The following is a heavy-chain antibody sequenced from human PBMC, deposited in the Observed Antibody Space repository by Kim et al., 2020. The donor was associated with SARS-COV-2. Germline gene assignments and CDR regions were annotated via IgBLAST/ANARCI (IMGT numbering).Heavy chain of an antibody. D-gene: IGHD1-26*01. V-gene: IGHV3-20*01. CDR2: INWNGGST. CDR3: ARVSGSYHWFDP. J-gene: IGHJ5*02. Sequence: GGSLRLSCAASGFTFDDYGMSWVRQAPGKGLEWVSGINWNGGSTGYADSVKGRFTISRDNAKNSLYLQMNSLRAEDTALYHCARVSGSYHWFDPWGQGTLVTVSS. CDR1: GFTFDDYG.